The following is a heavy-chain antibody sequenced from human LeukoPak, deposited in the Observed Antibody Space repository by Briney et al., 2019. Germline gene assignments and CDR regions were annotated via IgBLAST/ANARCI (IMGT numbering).Heavy chain of an antibody. CDR3: AKEDRRGRHFDY. CDR1: GFTFDDYA. D-gene: IGHD3-16*01. CDR2: ISWNSGSI. J-gene: IGHJ4*02. V-gene: IGHV3-9*01. Sequence: GGSLRLSCAASGFTFDDYAMHWVRQAPGKGLEWVSGISWNSGSIGYADSVKGRFTISRDNAKNSLYLQMNSLRAEDTTLYYCAKEDRRGRHFDYWGQGTLVTVSS.